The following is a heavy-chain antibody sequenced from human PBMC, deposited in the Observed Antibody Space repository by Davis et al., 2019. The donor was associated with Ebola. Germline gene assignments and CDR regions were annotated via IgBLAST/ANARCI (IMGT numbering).Heavy chain of an antibody. J-gene: IGHJ6*02. CDR1: GGSFTGYY. CDR2: IIHSGSA. CDR3: ARGGFGGSYLFYYYGMDV. Sequence: MPSETLSLTCAVNGGSFTGYYWTWIRQPPGKGLEWIGEIIHSGSANYNPSLKSRVTISEDTSNNQFSLKLSSVTAADTAVYYCARGGFGGSYLFYYYGMDVWGQGTTVTVSS. V-gene: IGHV4-34*01. D-gene: IGHD1-26*01.